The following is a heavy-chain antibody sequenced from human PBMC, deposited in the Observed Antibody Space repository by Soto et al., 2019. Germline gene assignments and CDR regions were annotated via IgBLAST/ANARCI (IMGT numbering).Heavy chain of an antibody. CDR1: GGSISSYY. Sequence: SETLSLTCTVSGGSISSYYWSWIRQPPGKGLEWIGYIYYSGSTNYNPSLKSRVTISVDTSKNQFSLKLSSVTAADTAVYYCARHPSYSDWYFDLWGRGTLVTVSS. CDR2: IYYSGST. CDR3: ARHPSYSDWYFDL. V-gene: IGHV4-59*08. J-gene: IGHJ2*01. D-gene: IGHD3-16*01.